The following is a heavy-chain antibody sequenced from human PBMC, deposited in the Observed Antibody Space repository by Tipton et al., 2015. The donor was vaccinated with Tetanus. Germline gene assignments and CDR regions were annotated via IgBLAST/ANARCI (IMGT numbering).Heavy chain of an antibody. CDR2: ISNSGST. V-gene: IGHV4-31*03. CDR1: GGSISSDGAY. CDR3: ARDRGVRGGYYYYHGMDV. D-gene: IGHD3-10*01. Sequence: TLSLTCTVSGGSISSDGAYWSWIRQHPGEGLEWIGYISNSGSTYYNPSLKSRVTILVDTSQKQISLKVNSVTAADTAVYYCARDRGVRGGYYYYHGMDVWGQGTTVTVSS. J-gene: IGHJ6*02.